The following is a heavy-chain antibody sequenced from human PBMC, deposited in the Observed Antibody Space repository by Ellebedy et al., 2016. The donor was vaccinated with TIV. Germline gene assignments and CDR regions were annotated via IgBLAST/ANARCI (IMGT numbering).Heavy chain of an antibody. CDR2: ISPNGLGL. J-gene: IGHJ4*02. Sequence: GESLKISXAASGFTVSGQAMSWVRQAPGRGLEWVSGISPNGLGLYYADSVRGRFTISRDNSKSTLFLQMNSLRADDTAIYYCAKVQSWTWLDYWGQGTLVTVSS. D-gene: IGHD3-22*01. CDR1: GFTVSGQA. V-gene: IGHV3-23*01. CDR3: AKVQSWTWLDY.